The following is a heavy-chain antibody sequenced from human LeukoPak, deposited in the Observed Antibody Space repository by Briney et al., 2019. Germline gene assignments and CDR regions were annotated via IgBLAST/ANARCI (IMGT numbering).Heavy chain of an antibody. CDR1: GGTFSSYA. J-gene: IGHJ5*02. Sequence: GSSVKVSCKASGGTFSSYAISWVRQAPGQGLEWMGGIIPIFGTANYAQKFQGRVTITADESTSTAYMELSSLRSEDTAVYYCARSRYNWNYRGKVNWFDPWGQGTLVTVSS. V-gene: IGHV1-69*01. D-gene: IGHD1-7*01. CDR2: IIPIFGTA. CDR3: ARSRYNWNYRGKVNWFDP.